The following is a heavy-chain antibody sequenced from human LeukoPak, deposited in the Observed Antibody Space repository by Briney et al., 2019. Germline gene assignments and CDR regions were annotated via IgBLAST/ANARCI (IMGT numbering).Heavy chain of an antibody. CDR2: TYYKSKWYN. Sequence: SQTLSLTCAISGDSVSSSGTAWNWIRQSPSRGLEWLGRTYYKSKWYNDYEVSVKSRITINPDTSKNQFSLHLNSVTLEDTAVYYCTRDYRDTNFYYYGMNVWGQGTTVTVSS. V-gene: IGHV6-1*01. D-gene: IGHD4-11*01. CDR1: GDSVSSSGTA. CDR3: TRDYRDTNFYYYGMNV. J-gene: IGHJ6*02.